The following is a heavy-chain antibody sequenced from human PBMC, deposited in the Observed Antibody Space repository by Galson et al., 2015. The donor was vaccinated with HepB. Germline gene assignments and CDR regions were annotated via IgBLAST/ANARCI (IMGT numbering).Heavy chain of an antibody. CDR3: TRVDTATYYYYYGMDV. CDR2: IRSKAYGGTT. CDR1: GFTFGDYA. Sequence: SLRLSCAASGFTFGDYAMSWFRQAPGKGLEWVGFIRSKAYGGTTEYAASVKGRFTISRDDSKSIAYLQMNSLKTEDTAVYYCTRVDTATYYYYYGMDVWGQGTTVTVS. J-gene: IGHJ6*02. D-gene: IGHD5-18*01. V-gene: IGHV3-49*03.